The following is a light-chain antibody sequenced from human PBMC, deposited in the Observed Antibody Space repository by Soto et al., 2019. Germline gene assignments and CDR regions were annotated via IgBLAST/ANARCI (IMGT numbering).Light chain of an antibody. CDR1: QSVNIN. CDR2: DVS. J-gene: IGKJ5*01. CDR3: QQRSDWLPIP. V-gene: IGKV3-11*01. Sequence: EVVMKQSPATLSVSPGERATLYCRASQSVNINLAWYQQKPGQAPRLLIYDVSYRATGIPVRFSGSGSGTDFTLTISSLEPEDFAVYYCQQRSDWLPIPFGQVRLLAVK.